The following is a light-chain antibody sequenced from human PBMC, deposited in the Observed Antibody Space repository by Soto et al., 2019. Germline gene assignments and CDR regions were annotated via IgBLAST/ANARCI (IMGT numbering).Light chain of an antibody. Sequence: QSVLTQPPSASGTPGQRVTISCSGSSSNIGSNTVNWYQQLPGSAPKLLIYSNNQRPSGVPDRFSGSKSGTSASLAISGLQSEDEADYYCAAWDDSLSGLYVFGTWTKV. J-gene: IGLJ1*01. CDR2: SNN. CDR3: AAWDDSLSGLYV. V-gene: IGLV1-44*01. CDR1: SSNIGSNT.